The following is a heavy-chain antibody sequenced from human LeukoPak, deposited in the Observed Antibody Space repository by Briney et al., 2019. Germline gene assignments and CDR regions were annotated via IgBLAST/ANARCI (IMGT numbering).Heavy chain of an antibody. D-gene: IGHD3-10*01. Sequence: PSETLSLTCSVSDDSITMYYWTWIRQPPGKGLEWIGYVDHTGSTNFNPSLNGRVSISRDTTNNLFSLRLRSVTAADTAVYFCARGGDPKMGRGAYSYWGQGTLVTVSS. CDR2: VDHTGST. CDR3: ARGGDPKMGRGAYSY. J-gene: IGHJ4*02. V-gene: IGHV4-59*01. CDR1: DDSITMYY.